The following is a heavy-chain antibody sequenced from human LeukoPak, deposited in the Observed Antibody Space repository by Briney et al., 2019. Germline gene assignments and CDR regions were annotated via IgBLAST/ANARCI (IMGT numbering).Heavy chain of an antibody. CDR2: ITSSSSYT. J-gene: IGHJ6*03. CDR1: GFTFSSYG. V-gene: IGHV3-21*01. D-gene: IGHD1-26*01. Sequence: GGTLRLSCAASGFTFSSYGMSWVRQAPGKGLEWVSSITSSSSYTFYADSVKGRFTISRDNAKSSLYLQMNSLRAEDTAIYYCARDPYNGNYGDSYYYYMDVWGEGTTVTISS. CDR3: ARDPYNGNYGDSYYYYMDV.